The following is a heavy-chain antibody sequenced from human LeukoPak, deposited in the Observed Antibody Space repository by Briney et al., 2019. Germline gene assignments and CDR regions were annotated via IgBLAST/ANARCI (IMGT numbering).Heavy chain of an antibody. J-gene: IGHJ4*02. CDR2: ISAYNGNT. CDR3: ARTSSIAAAGRGSDY. D-gene: IGHD6-13*01. Sequence: ASVKVSCKASGYTFTSYGISWVRQAPGQGLEWMGWISAYNGNTNYAQKLQGRVTMTTDTSTSTAYMELRSLRSDDTAVYYCARTSSIAAAGRGSDYWGQGTLVTVSS. V-gene: IGHV1-18*01. CDR1: GYTFTSYG.